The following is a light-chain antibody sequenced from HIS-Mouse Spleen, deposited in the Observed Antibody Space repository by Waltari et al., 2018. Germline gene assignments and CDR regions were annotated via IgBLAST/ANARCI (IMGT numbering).Light chain of an antibody. CDR1: ALPKQY. J-gene: IGLJ3*02. CDR2: EDS. CDR3: YSTDSSGNHNWV. V-gene: IGLV3-10*01. Sequence: SYELTQPPSVSVSPGQTARITCSGDALPKQYAYWYQQKSGQAPVLVIYEDSKRPSGIPERFSGSSSGTMATLTISGAQVEDEADYYCYSTDSSGNHNWVFGGGTKLTVL.